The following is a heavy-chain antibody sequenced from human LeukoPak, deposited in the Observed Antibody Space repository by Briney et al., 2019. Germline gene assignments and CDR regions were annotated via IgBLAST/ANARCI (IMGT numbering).Heavy chain of an antibody. D-gene: IGHD6-13*01. Sequence: KRMEWVSAISGSGGSTYYADSVKGRFTISRDNSKNTLYLQMNSLRAEDTAVYYCAKDPYSSSWYNWFDPWGQGTLVTVSS. V-gene: IGHV3-23*01. CDR3: AKDPYSSSWYNWFDP. J-gene: IGHJ5*02. CDR2: ISGSGGST.